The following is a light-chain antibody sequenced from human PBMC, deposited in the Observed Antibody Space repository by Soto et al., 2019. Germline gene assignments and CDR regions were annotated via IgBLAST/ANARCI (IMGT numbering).Light chain of an antibody. Sequence: SSELTQPPSVSVSPGQTARITCSGDKLGEKFYCWYQQYPGQPPVVLIYDDKQRPSAIPERFSSSNSANTATLTISGPEAMDEADYYCQTWDNSTVVFGGGTKVTVL. CDR2: DDK. J-gene: IGLJ2*01. CDR1: KLGEKF. V-gene: IGLV3-1*01. CDR3: QTWDNSTVV.